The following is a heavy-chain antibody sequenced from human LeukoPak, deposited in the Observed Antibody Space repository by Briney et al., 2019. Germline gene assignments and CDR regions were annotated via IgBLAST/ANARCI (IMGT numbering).Heavy chain of an antibody. V-gene: IGHV3-11*04. CDR2: ISGSGGST. CDR3: ARDRSTVTTKWFDP. CDR1: RFTFSDYY. D-gene: IGHD4-17*01. J-gene: IGHJ5*02. Sequence: GGSLRLSCAASRFTFSDYYMSWVRQAPGKGLEWVSAISGSGGSTYYADSVKGRFTISRDNAKNSLYLQMNSLRAEDTAVYYCARDRSTVTTKWFDPWGQGTLVTVSS.